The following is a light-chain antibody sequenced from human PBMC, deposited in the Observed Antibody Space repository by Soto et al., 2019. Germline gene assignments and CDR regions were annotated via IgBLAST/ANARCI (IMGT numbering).Light chain of an antibody. CDR2: EVN. CDR3: SSYTKSTFYV. CDR1: SSDIGNYNY. V-gene: IGLV2-14*01. Sequence: QSVLTQPASVSGSPGQSITISCTGTSSDIGNYNYVSWYQQHPGKAPKLIIYEVNYRPSGVSNRFSGSKSGNTASLTVSGRQADDEADYFCSSYTKSTFYVFGTGTKLTVL. J-gene: IGLJ1*01.